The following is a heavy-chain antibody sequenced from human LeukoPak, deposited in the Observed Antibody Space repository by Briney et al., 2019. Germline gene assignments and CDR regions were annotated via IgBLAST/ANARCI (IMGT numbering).Heavy chain of an antibody. V-gene: IGHV1-46*01. Sequence: ASVKVSCKASGYTFTSYGISWVRQAPGQGLEWMGIINPNGGTTYYALKFRGRVTMTRDMSTSTFYMELSSLGSEDTAIYYCARGRGREQWLPTGQFYDYWGQGDLVTVSS. J-gene: IGHJ4*02. D-gene: IGHD6-19*01. CDR2: INPNGGTT. CDR3: ARGRGREQWLPTGQFYDY. CDR1: GYTFTSYG.